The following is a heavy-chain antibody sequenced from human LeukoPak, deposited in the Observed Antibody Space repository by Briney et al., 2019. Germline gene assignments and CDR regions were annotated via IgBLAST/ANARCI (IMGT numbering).Heavy chain of an antibody. CDR1: GFMFTSYS. CDR3: ARIASSSLGAYYMDV. CDR2: ISASSTYI. V-gene: IGHV3-21*01. D-gene: IGHD2-2*01. Sequence: GGSLRLSCAASGFMFTSYSMIWVRQDPGKRLEWVSSISASSTYIFYGDSVKGRFTLSRDNARSSLYLQMNGLRAEDTAVYYCARIASSSLGAYYMDVWGKGTTVTVSS. J-gene: IGHJ6*03.